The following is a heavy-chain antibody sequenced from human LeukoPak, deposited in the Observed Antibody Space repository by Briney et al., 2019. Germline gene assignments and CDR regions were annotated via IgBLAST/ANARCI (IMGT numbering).Heavy chain of an antibody. J-gene: IGHJ4*02. CDR2: INPNSGGT. CDR3: ARAGGRWLQSGLYYFDY. CDR1: GYTFTGYY. Sequence: ASVTVSCTASGYTFTGYYMHWVRQAPGQGLEWMGWINPNSGGTNYAQKFQGRVTMTRDTSISTAYMELSRLRSDDTAVYYCARAGGRWLQSGLYYFDYWGQGTLVTVSS. V-gene: IGHV1-2*02. D-gene: IGHD5-24*01.